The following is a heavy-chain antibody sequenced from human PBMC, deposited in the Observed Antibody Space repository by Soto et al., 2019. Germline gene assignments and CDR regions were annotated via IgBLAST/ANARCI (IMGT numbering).Heavy chain of an antibody. CDR3: ARHSPPMYDILTGTTLDPYYGMDV. J-gene: IGHJ6*02. CDR2: IYYSGST. CDR1: GGSISSYY. Sequence: PSETLSLTCTVSGGSISSYYWSWIRQPPGKGLEWIGYIYYSGSTNYNPSLKSRVTISVDTSKNQFSLKLSSVTAADTAVYYCARHSPPMYDILTGTTLDPYYGMDVWGQGTTVTVSS. D-gene: IGHD3-9*01. V-gene: IGHV4-59*08.